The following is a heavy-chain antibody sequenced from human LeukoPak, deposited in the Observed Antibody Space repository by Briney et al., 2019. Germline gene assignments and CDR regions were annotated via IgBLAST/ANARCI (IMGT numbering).Heavy chain of an antibody. CDR1: GVTFSRYS. D-gene: IGHD1-26*01. CDR2: ISSSSSTI. Sequence: GGSLRLSCAASGVTFSRYSMNWVRQAPGKGLEWVSYISSSSSTIYYADSVKGRFTISRDNAKNSLYLQMNSLRAEDTAVYYCASFKWELQTFDPWGQGTLVTVSS. V-gene: IGHV3-48*01. CDR3: ASFKWELQTFDP. J-gene: IGHJ5*02.